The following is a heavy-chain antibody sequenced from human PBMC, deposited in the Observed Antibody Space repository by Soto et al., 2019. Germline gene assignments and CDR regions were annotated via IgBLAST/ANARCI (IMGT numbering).Heavy chain of an antibody. V-gene: IGHV4-31*01. D-gene: IGHD4-4*01. CDR1: GGSISSGGYY. CDR3: AGAIRDLAHSKDGRDV. CDR2: IYYSGST. Sequence: QVQLQESGPGLVKPSQTLSLTCTVSGGSISSGGYYWSWIRQHPGKGLEWIGYIYYSGSTYYNPSLKGQVTIAVDTSKTQCPLRLSSVTAADTAGYYCAGAIRDLAHSKDGRDVWGQGTTVTVSS. J-gene: IGHJ6*02.